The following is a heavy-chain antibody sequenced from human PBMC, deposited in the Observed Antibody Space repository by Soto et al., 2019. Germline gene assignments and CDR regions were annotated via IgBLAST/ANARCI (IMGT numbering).Heavy chain of an antibody. J-gene: IGHJ4*02. V-gene: IGHV3-30*18. CDR3: AKGLVDRARVLIHY. D-gene: IGHD2-8*01. CDR2: ISYDGSNN. Sequence: QVQLVESGGGVVQPGRSLRLSCAASGFTFSSYGIHWVRQVPGQGLEWVAVISYDGSNNYYADSVKGRFTSSRDNAKNTLDLHMNSLRADDPAVYYCAKGLVDRARVLIHYWGQGTLVTVAA. CDR1: GFTFSSYG.